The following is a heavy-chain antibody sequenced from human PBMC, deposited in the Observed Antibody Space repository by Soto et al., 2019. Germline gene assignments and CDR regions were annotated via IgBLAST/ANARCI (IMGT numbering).Heavy chain of an antibody. CDR3: ARPLVVAARGHYYYGMDV. CDR2: VWNDGSNK. Sequence: QVQLVESGGGVVQPGRSLRLSCAASGFTFSSYGMHWVRHSPGKGLEWVAIVWNDGSNKYYADSVKGRFSISRDNSKNTLYLQMNGLRAEDTAVYYCARPLVVAARGHYYYGMDVWGQGTTVTVSS. CDR1: GFTFSSYG. D-gene: IGHD2-15*01. V-gene: IGHV3-33*01. J-gene: IGHJ6*02.